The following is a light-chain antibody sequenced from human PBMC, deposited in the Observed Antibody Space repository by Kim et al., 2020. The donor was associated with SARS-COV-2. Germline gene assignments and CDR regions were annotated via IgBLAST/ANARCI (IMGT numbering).Light chain of an antibody. CDR2: EDY. J-gene: IGLJ2*01. V-gene: IGLV6-57*03. CDR3: QYYDDTIVV. CDR1: SGTFASSY. Sequence: GRTVTISCTRSSGTFASSYVQWFQQRPGSVPTTVIFEDYQRPSGVPDRFSGSVDSSSNSASLTISGLRTEDEGHYYCQYYDDTIVVFGGGTQLTVL.